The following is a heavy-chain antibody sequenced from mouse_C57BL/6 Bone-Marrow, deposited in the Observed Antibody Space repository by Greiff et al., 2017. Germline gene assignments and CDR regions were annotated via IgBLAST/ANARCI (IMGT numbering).Heavy chain of an antibody. V-gene: IGHV5-4*03. CDR1: GFTFSSYA. CDR3: ARGPRGSSYDWYFDV. D-gene: IGHD1-1*01. Sequence: EVKVVESGGGLVKPGGSPKLSCAASGFTFSSYAMSWVRQTPEKRLEWVATISDGGSYTYYPDNVKGRFTISRDNAKNNLYLQMSHLKSEDTAMYYCARGPRGSSYDWYFDVWGTGTTVTVSS. CDR2: ISDGGSYT. J-gene: IGHJ1*03.